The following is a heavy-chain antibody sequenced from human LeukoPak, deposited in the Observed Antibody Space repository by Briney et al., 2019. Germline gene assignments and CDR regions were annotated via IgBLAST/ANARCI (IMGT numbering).Heavy chain of an antibody. CDR3: AKESSGGSCSDY. D-gene: IGHD2-15*01. CDR2: ISYDGSNK. Sequence: PGGSLRLSCAASGFTFSSYGMHWVRQAPGKGLEWVAVISYDGSNKYYADSVKGRFTISRDNSKNTLYLQMNSLRAEDTAVYYCAKESSGGSCSDYWGQGTLVTVSS. CDR1: GFTFSSYG. V-gene: IGHV3-30*18. J-gene: IGHJ4*02.